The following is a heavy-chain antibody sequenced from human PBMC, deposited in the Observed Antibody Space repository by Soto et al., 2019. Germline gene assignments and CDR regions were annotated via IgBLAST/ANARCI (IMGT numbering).Heavy chain of an antibody. CDR2: IIPIFGTA. CDR3: ARGASIKRAGYSSGWFDPGPN. D-gene: IGHD6-19*01. V-gene: IGHV1-69*13. CDR1: GGTFSSYA. Sequence: GASVKVSCKASGGTFSSYAISWVRQAPGQGLEWMGGIIPIFGTANYAQKFQGRVTITADESTSTAYMELSSLRSEDTAVYYCARGASIKRAGYSSGWFDPGPNWGQGTLVTVSS. J-gene: IGHJ4*02.